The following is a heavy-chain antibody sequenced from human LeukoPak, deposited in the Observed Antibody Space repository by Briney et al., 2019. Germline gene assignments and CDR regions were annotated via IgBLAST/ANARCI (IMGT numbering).Heavy chain of an antibody. V-gene: IGHV1-18*01. Sequence: GSSVKVSCKASGGTFSSYAISWVRQAPGQGLEWMGWISTYNGHTNYAQKFQGRVTMTTDTSTSTASMELRSLRSDDTAVYYCARDHAAGWELPLNWFDPWGQGTLVTVSS. CDR1: GGTFSSYA. D-gene: IGHD1-26*01. CDR3: ARDHAAGWELPLNWFDP. CDR2: ISTYNGHT. J-gene: IGHJ5*02.